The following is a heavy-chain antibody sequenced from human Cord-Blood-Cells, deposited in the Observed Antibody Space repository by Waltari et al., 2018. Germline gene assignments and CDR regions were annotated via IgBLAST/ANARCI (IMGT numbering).Heavy chain of an antibody. V-gene: IGHV3-53*02. CDR2: IYIGGST. CDR3: ARDPTGYDAFDI. J-gene: IGHJ3*02. Sequence: EVQLVATGGGLIQPVGSLRLSCAASGFTVRRNYMSWVRQAPGKGLEWVSVIYIGGSTYYADSVKGRFTISRDNSKNTLYLQMNSLRAEDTAVYYCARDPTGYDAFDIWGQGTMVTVFS. D-gene: IGHD3-9*01. CDR1: GFTVRRNY.